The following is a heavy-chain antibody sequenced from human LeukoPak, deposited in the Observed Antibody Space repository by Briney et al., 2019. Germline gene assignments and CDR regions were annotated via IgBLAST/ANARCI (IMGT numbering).Heavy chain of an antibody. Sequence: GRSLRLSCAASGFTFSSYGMHWVRQAPGKGLEWVSAVSGSGGSTYYADSVKGRFTISRDNSKNTLYLQMNSLRAEDTALYYCAKDQQLDYYDSSGYFANWGQGALATVSS. CDR3: AKDQQLDYYDSSGYFAN. V-gene: IGHV3-23*01. CDR2: VSGSGGST. J-gene: IGHJ4*02. D-gene: IGHD3-22*01. CDR1: GFTFSSYG.